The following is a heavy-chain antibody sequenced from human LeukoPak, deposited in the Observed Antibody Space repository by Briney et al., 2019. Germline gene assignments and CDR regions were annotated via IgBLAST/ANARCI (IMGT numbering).Heavy chain of an antibody. V-gene: IGHV3-23*01. J-gene: IGHJ4*02. Sequence: GGSLRLSCAASGFTFSSYAMSWVRRAPGKGLEWVSAISGSGGSTYYADSVKGRFTISRDNSKNTLYLQMNSLRAEDTAVYYCAKGVIAVAGTGSRFDYWGQGTLVTVSS. CDR1: GFTFSSYA. CDR3: AKGVIAVAGTGSRFDY. D-gene: IGHD6-19*01. CDR2: ISGSGGST.